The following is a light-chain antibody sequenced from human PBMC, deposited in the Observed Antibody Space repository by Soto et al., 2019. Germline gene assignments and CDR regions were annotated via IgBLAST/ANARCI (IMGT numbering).Light chain of an antibody. CDR2: QAS. CDR1: QSIGRW. V-gene: IGKV1-5*03. Sequence: DIQMTQSPSTLSASVGDRVTITCRASQSIGRWLAWYQQKPGKAPKLLIYQASALESGVPSRFSGSGSGSEFTLTISSLQPDDFATYYCQQYNSYCTFGGGTKVEIK. CDR3: QQYNSYCT. J-gene: IGKJ4*01.